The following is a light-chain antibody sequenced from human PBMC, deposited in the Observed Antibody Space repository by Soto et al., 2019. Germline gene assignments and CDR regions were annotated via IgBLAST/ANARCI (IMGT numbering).Light chain of an antibody. J-gene: IGKJ5*01. CDR1: QSLSSSF. CDR2: GAS. CDR3: HQRNQ. V-gene: IGKV3-20*01. Sequence: EIFFAHVPGTRSFSPWQRSTLSCRASQSLSSSFLAWYQQKPGQAPRLLIYGASSRATGIPDRFSGSGSGTDFTLTISRLEPEDFAMYYCHQRNQFGQGTRLEI.